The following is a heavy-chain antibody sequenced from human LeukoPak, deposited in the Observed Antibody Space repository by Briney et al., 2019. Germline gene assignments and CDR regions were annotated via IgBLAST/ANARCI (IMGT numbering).Heavy chain of an antibody. CDR1: GGSISSGGYY. CDR3: VRSGPYDFYYP. Sequence: PSETLSLTCTVSGGSISSGGYYWSWIRQHPGKGLEWIGYIYYSGSTYYNPSLKSRVTISVDTSKNQFSLKLSSVTAADTAVYYCVRSGPYDFYYPWGHGTLVTVSS. J-gene: IGHJ5*02. CDR2: IYYSGST. D-gene: IGHD3-3*01. V-gene: IGHV4-31*03.